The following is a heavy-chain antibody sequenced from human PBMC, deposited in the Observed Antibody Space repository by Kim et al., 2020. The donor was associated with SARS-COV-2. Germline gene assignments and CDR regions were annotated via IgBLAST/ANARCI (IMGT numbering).Heavy chain of an antibody. CDR1: GFTFSSYA. J-gene: IGHJ4*02. D-gene: IGHD6-19*01. CDR3: ARDSPSSGWYEIDY. V-gene: IGHV3-30*04. CDR2: ISYDGSNK. Sequence: GGSLRLSCAASGFTFSSYAMHWVRQAPGKGLEWVAVISYDGSNKYYADSVKGRFTISRDNSKNTLYLQMNSLRAEDTAVYYCARDSPSSGWYEIDYWGQGTLVTVSS.